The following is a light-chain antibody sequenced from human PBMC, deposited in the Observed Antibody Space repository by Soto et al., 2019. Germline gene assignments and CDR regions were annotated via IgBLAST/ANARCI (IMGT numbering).Light chain of an antibody. CDR1: QSVSSDY. CDR2: GAA. J-gene: IGKJ2*01. Sequence: EIVLTQSPGTLSLSPGERATLSCRASQSVSSDYLAWYQQKPGQAPRLLIYGAASRANGIPDRFSGSGSGTDFTLTISRLEPEDFAVYFCQQYGGSPYTFGQGTKLEIK. CDR3: QQYGGSPYT. V-gene: IGKV3-20*01.